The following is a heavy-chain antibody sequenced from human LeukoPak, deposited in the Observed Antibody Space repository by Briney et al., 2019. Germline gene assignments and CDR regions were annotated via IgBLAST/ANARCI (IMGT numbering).Heavy chain of an antibody. D-gene: IGHD6-13*01. V-gene: IGHV3-23*01. Sequence: PGGSLRLSCAASGFTFSSYAMSWVRQAPGKGLEWVSAISGSGGSTYYADSVKGRFTISRDNSKNTLYLQMNSLRAEDTAVYYCAKYTSGYSSSSDAFDIWGQGTMVTVSS. J-gene: IGHJ3*02. CDR3: AKYTSGYSSSSDAFDI. CDR1: GFTFSSYA. CDR2: ISGSGGST.